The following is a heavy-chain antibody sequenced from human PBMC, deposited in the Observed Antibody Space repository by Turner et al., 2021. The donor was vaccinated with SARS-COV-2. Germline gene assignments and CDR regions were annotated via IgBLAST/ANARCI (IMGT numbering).Heavy chain of an antibody. D-gene: IGHD4-17*01. CDR2: ISYDGSNK. CDR3: ARDVEAGTSTVTVFDY. Sequence: QVQLVESGGGVVQPGRSLRLSCAASGFTFSSYAMHWVRQAPGRGLEWVAVISYDGSNKYYADSVKCRFTISRDNSKNTLYLQMNSLRAEDTAVYYCARDVEAGTSTVTVFDYWGQGTLVTVSS. CDR1: GFTFSSYA. V-gene: IGHV3-30*04. J-gene: IGHJ4*02.